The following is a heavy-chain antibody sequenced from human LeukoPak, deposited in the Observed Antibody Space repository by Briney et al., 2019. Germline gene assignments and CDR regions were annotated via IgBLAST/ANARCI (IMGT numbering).Heavy chain of an antibody. CDR2: IYPRDGST. V-gene: IGHV1-46*01. CDR3: ARDQEGFDS. Sequence: ASVKVSCKASGYTFTNNYLNGVGQAPGQGLEWMGIIYPRDGSTSYAQNFQGRVTVTRDTSTTTVHMELRGLRSEDTAVYYCARDQEGFDSWGQGTVVTVSS. J-gene: IGHJ4*02. CDR1: GYTFTNNY.